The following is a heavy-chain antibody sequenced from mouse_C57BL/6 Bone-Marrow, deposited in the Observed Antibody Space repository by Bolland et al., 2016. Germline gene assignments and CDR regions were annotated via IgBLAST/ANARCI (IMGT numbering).Heavy chain of an antibody. CDR3: ARRY. Sequence: SGSSTIYYADTVKGRFTISRDNAKNTLFLQMTSLRSEDTAMYYCARRYWGQGTT. CDR2: SGSSTI. J-gene: IGHJ2*01. V-gene: IGHV5-17*01.